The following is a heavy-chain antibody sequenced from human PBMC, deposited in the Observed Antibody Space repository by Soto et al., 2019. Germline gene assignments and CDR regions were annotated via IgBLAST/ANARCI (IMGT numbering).Heavy chain of an antibody. J-gene: IGHJ4*02. CDR2: ISGSGGST. D-gene: IGHD2-2*01. CDR1: GFTFSSYA. V-gene: IGHV3-23*01. Sequence: EVQLLESGGGLVQPGGSLRLSCAASGFTFSSYAMSWVRQAPGQGLEWVSAISGSGGSTYYADSVKGRFTISRDNSKNTLYLQMNSLRAEDTAVYYCAKDLLRTRYYFDYWGQGTLVTVSS. CDR3: AKDLLRTRYYFDY.